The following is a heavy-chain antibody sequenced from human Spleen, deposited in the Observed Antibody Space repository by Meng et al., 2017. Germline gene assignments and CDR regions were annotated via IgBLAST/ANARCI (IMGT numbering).Heavy chain of an antibody. CDR1: GFTFSNAW. J-gene: IGHJ4*02. CDR2: IKSKTDGGTI. CDR3: AKALAVAALSRFDY. Sequence: GESLKISCEASGFTFSNAWMSWVRQAPGKGLEWVGRIKSKTDGGTIDYAAPVKGRFTISRDNSKNTLYLQMNSLRAEDTAIYYCAKALAVAALSRFDYWGQGTLVTVSS. V-gene: IGHV3-15*01. D-gene: IGHD6-19*01.